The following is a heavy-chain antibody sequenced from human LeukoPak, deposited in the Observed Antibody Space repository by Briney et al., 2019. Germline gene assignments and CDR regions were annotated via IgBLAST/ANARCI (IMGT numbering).Heavy chain of an antibody. J-gene: IGHJ4*02. CDR2: INPKSGGT. CDR3: AKSFPAVAGKNPFDY. CDR1: GYSFTDYY. D-gene: IGHD6-19*01. V-gene: IGHV1-2*02. Sequence: ASVKVSCKASGYSFTDYYVHWVRQAPGQGLEWMGWINPKSGGTHYAQNFHGRVTMTRDTSITTAYMELSRLRSDDTAIYYCAKSFPAVAGKNPFDYWGQGTLVTVSS.